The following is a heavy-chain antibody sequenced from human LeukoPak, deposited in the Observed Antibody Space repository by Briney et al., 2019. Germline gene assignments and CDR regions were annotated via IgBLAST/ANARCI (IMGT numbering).Heavy chain of an antibody. J-gene: IGHJ4*02. CDR1: GFTFSDYA. V-gene: IGHV3-23*01. CDR2: ISGGGTYT. Sequence: GGSLRLSCASSGFTFSDYAMTWVRQAPGRGLEWVSAISGGGTYTYYADSVKGRFTISRDNSKNTLYLQMNSLRAEDTAVYYCARVPRRLEAFDYWGQGTLVTVSS. CDR3: ARVPRRLEAFDY. D-gene: IGHD3-3*01.